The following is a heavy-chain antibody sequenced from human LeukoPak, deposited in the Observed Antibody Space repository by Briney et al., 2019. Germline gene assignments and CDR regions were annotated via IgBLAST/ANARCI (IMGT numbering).Heavy chain of an antibody. CDR2: INSDGSST. CDR1: GFTFSSYW. V-gene: IGHV3-74*01. CDR3: ARVYVVPYYYDSSGCLDY. J-gene: IGHJ4*02. D-gene: IGHD3-22*01. Sequence: GGSLRLSCAASGFTFSSYWMHWVRQAPGQGLVWVSRINSDGSSTSYADSVKGRFTISRDNAKNTLYLQMNSLRAEDTAVYYCARVYVVPYYYDSSGCLDYWGQGTLVTVSS.